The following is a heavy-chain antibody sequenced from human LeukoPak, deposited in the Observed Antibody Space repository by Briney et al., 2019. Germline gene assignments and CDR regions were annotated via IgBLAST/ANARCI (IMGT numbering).Heavy chain of an antibody. CDR3: AKISGYDFQFDY. CDR2: IYHSGST. D-gene: IGHD5-12*01. J-gene: IGHJ4*02. CDR1: GFTFSNAW. V-gene: IGHV4-38-2*01. Sequence: GSLRLSCAASGFTFSNAWMSWVRQPPGKGLEWIGSIYHSGSTYYNPSLKSRVTISVDTSKNQFSLKLSSVTAADTAVYYCAKISGYDFQFDYWGQGTLVTVSS.